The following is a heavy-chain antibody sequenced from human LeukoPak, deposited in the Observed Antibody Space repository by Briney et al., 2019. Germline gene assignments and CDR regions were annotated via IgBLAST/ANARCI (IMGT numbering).Heavy chain of an antibody. D-gene: IGHD1-26*01. CDR3: ARQGSGSSYYYYTFPY. CDR1: GGSISSSSYY. CDR2: IYYSGST. V-gene: IGHV4-39*01. Sequence: PSETLSLTCTVSGGSISSSSYYWGWIRQPPGKGLEWIGSIYYSGSTYYNPSLKSRVTMSVDTSKNHFYVKLSSVTAADTAVYYCARQGSGSSYYYYTFPYWGQGTLVTVSS. J-gene: IGHJ4*02.